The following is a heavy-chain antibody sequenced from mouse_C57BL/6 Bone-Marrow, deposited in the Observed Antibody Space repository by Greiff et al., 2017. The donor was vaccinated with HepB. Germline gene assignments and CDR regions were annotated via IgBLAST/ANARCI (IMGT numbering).Heavy chain of an antibody. D-gene: IGHD1-1*01. CDR2: IYPRSGNT. V-gene: IGHV1-81*01. CDR3: AREAFITAVGADWDFDV. Sequence: VQLQQSGAELARPGASVKLSCKASGYTFTSYGISWVKQRTGQGLEWIGEIYPRSGNTYYNEKFKGKATLTADKSSSTAYMELRSLTSEDSAVYVGAREAFITAVGADWDFDVWGTGTTVTVSS. J-gene: IGHJ1*03. CDR1: GYTFTSYG.